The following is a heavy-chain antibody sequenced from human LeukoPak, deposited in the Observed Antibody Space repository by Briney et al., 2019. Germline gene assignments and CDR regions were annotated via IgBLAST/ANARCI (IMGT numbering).Heavy chain of an antibody. CDR3: TTAPAQSDY. J-gene: IGHJ4*02. Sequence: GGSLRLSCAASGFTFSNAWMSWVRQAPGKGLEWVGRIKSKTDSGTTDYAAPVKGRFTISRDDSKDTLYLQMNSLKFEDTAVYYCTTAPAQSDYWGQGTLVTVSS. CDR2: IKSKTDSGTT. D-gene: IGHD2-2*01. CDR1: GFTFSNAW. V-gene: IGHV3-15*01.